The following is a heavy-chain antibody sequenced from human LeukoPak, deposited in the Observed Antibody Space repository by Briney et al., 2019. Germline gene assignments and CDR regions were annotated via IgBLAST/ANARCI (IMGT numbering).Heavy chain of an antibody. CDR3: ARDAGGRTQREGWFDP. Sequence: GGSLRLSCAASGFTFSDYWMHWVRQAPGKGLVWVSRISSDGSRVTYADSVKGRFTISRDNAKNSLYLQMKSLRVEDTAVYYCARDAGGRTQREGWFDPWGQGTLVTVSS. CDR2: ISSDGSRV. V-gene: IGHV3-74*01. CDR1: GFTFSDYW. J-gene: IGHJ5*02. D-gene: IGHD1-26*01.